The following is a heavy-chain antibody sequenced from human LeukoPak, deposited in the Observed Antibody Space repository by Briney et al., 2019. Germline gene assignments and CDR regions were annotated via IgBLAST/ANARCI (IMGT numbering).Heavy chain of an antibody. CDR2: ISGSGGST. D-gene: IGHD3-22*01. Sequence: PGGSLRLSCAASGFTFSSYAMSWVRQAPGKGLEWVSAISGSGGSTYYADSVKGRFTISRDNSKNTLYLQMNSLRAEDTAVYYCAKDHREIVVVNLEGYVDYWGQGTLVTVSS. J-gene: IGHJ4*02. CDR1: GFTFSSYA. V-gene: IGHV3-23*01. CDR3: AKDHREIVVVNLEGYVDY.